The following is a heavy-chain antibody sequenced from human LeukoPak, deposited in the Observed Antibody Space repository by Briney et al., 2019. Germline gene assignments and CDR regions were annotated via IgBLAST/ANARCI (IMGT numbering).Heavy chain of an antibody. Sequence: PGGSLRLSCAASGFTFSSMNWVRQAPGKGLEWVSSITRSSTYIYYADSVKGRFTISRDTAKNSLYLQMSSLRAEDTAVYYCARARGIDYWGQGTLVTVSS. J-gene: IGHJ4*02. CDR2: ITRSSTYI. CDR3: ARARGIDY. D-gene: IGHD1-1*01. V-gene: IGHV3-21*01. CDR1: GFTFSS.